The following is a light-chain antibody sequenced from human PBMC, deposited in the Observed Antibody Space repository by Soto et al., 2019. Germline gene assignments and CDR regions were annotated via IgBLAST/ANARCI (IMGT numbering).Light chain of an antibody. CDR1: QSVSSS. V-gene: IGKV3-15*01. Sequence: EIVTTQSPATLSVSPGERATLSCRASQSVSSSLAWYQQKPGQAPSLLIYGASTRATGVPARFSGSGSGTEFSLTISSLQSEDFAVYYCQQYNNWPRKFGQGTKV. CDR2: GAS. J-gene: IGKJ1*01. CDR3: QQYNNWPRK.